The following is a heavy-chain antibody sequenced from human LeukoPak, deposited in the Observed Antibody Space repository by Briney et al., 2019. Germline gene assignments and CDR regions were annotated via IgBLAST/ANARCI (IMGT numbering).Heavy chain of an antibody. Sequence: GASVKVSCKASGYTFTSYDISWVRQAPGQGLEWMGWISAYNGNTNYAQKLQGRVTMTTDTSTSTAYIELRSLRSDDTAVYYCARGGGYDFYYYYYMDVWGKGTTVTVSS. CDR2: ISAYNGNT. V-gene: IGHV1-18*01. J-gene: IGHJ6*03. D-gene: IGHD5-12*01. CDR3: ARGGGYDFYYYYYMDV. CDR1: GYTFTSYD.